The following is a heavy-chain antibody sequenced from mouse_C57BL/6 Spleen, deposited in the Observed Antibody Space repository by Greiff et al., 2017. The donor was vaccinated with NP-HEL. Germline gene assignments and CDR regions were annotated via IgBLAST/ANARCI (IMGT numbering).Heavy chain of an antibody. Sequence: LQESGPELVKPGASVKISCKASGYAFTSSWMNWVKQRPGKGLEWIGRIYPGDGDTNYNGKFKGKATLTADQSSSTAYIVLSSLTSEDSAVYVCERYGTTVEGRYWDFDVWGTGTTVTVSS. V-gene: IGHV1-82*01. CDR1: GYAFTSSW. CDR2: IYPGDGDT. D-gene: IGHD1-1*01. CDR3: ERYGTTVEGRYWDFDV. J-gene: IGHJ1*03.